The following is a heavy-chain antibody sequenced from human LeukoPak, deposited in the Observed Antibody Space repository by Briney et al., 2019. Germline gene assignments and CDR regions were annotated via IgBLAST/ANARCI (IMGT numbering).Heavy chain of an antibody. J-gene: IGHJ4*02. Sequence: PGGSLRLSCAASGFTFSSYGMHWVRQAPGKGLEWVAVIWYDGSNKYYADSVKGRFTISRDNSKNTLYLQMNSQRAEDTAVYYCARMDDGVVVAAALDYWGQGTLVTVSS. CDR2: IWYDGSNK. V-gene: IGHV3-33*01. CDR3: ARMDDGVVVAAALDY. CDR1: GFTFSSYG. D-gene: IGHD2-15*01.